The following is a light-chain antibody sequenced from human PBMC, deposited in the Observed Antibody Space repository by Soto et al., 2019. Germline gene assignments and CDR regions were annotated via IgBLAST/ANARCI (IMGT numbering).Light chain of an antibody. CDR1: QSISSW. CDR2: DAS. CDR3: KQYNSYSK. V-gene: IGKV1-5*01. Sequence: DIQITQSPSTLSASVGDRVTSTFRASQSISSWLAWYQQKPGKAPKLLIYDASSLESGVPSRFSGSGSGKEFTLTISSLQPDDFATYYCKQYNSYSKFGQGTKVDIK. J-gene: IGKJ1*01.